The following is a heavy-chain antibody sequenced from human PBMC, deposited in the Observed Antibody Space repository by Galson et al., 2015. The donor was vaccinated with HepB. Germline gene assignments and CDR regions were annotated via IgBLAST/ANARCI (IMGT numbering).Heavy chain of an antibody. CDR1: GYTFTGFY. CDR3: ARVLWTMIVVAFDY. J-gene: IGHJ4*02. CDR2: INPNSGGT. D-gene: IGHD3-22*01. Sequence: SVKVSCKASGYTFTGFYMHWVRQAPGQGLEWMGWINPNSGGTNYAQKFQGRVTMTRDTSISTAYMELSRLRSDDTAVYYCARVLWTMIVVAFDYWGQGTLVTVSS. V-gene: IGHV1-2*02.